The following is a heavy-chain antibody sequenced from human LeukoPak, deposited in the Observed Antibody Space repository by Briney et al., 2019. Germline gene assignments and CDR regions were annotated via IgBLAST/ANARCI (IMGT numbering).Heavy chain of an antibody. CDR1: GGSFSGYY. Sequence: SETLSLTCAVYGGSFSGYYWSWIRQPPGKGLEWIGEINHSGSTNYNPSLKSRVTISVDTSKNQFSLKLSSVTAADTAVYYCAAHSTVDTTPTGYFHWGQGTLVTVSS. CDR3: AAHSTVDTTPTGYFH. J-gene: IGHJ4*02. CDR2: INHSGST. V-gene: IGHV4-34*01. D-gene: IGHD5-18*01.